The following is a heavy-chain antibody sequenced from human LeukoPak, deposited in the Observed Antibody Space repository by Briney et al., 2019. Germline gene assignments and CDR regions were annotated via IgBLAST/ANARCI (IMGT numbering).Heavy chain of an antibody. V-gene: IGHV4-34*01. CDR1: GGSFSGYY. D-gene: IGHD2-15*01. CDR2: INHSGST. Sequence: SETLSLTCAVYGGSFSGYYWSWIRQPPGKGLEWIGEINHSGSTNYNPSLKSRVTISVDTSKNQFSLKLSSVTAADTAVYYCARVQCSGGSCFLRFDAFDIWGQGTMVTVSS. CDR3: ARVQCSGGSCFLRFDAFDI. J-gene: IGHJ3*02.